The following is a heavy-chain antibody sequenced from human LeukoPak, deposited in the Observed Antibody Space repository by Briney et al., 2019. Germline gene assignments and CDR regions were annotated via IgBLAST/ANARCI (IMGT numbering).Heavy chain of an antibody. J-gene: IGHJ4*02. Sequence: GGSLRLSCAASGFIFNTYSMNWVRQAPGKGLEWVSYISSSSSTIYYADSVKGRFSISRDNAKNSLYLQMNSLRDEDTAVYYCAGDHTSGWADFDFWGQGTLVTVSS. CDR3: AGDHTSGWADFDF. D-gene: IGHD6-19*01. CDR2: ISSSSSTI. CDR1: GFIFNTYS. V-gene: IGHV3-48*02.